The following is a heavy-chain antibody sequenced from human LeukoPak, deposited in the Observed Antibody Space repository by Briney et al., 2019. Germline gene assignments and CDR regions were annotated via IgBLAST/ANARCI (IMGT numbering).Heavy chain of an antibody. CDR1: GYSISSGYY. Sequence: PSETLSLTCAVSGYSISSGYYWGWIRQPPGKGLEWIGSIYHSGSTYYNPSLKSRVTISVDTSKNQFSLKLSSVTAADTAVYYCARTIAVAGKRGYYYYYYMDVWGKGTTVTVSS. CDR2: IYHSGST. J-gene: IGHJ6*03. CDR3: ARTIAVAGKRGYYYYYYMDV. V-gene: IGHV4-38-2*01. D-gene: IGHD6-19*01.